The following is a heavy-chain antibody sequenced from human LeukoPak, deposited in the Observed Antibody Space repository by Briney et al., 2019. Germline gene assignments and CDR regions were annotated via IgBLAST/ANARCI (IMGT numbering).Heavy chain of an antibody. Sequence: SETLSLTCTVSGGSISSYYWSWIRQPPGKGLEWIGYIYTSGSTNYNPSLKSRVTISVDTSKNQFSLKLSSVTAADTAVYYCARHVEYSGYDYFDYWGQGTLVTVSS. V-gene: IGHV4-4*09. CDR1: GGSISSYY. D-gene: IGHD5-12*01. J-gene: IGHJ4*02. CDR3: ARHVEYSGYDYFDY. CDR2: IYTSGST.